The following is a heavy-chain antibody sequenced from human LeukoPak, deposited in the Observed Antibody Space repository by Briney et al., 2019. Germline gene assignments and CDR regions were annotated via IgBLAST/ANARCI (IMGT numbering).Heavy chain of an antibody. CDR3: AGAGYSSGRIQH. J-gene: IGHJ1*01. D-gene: IGHD6-19*01. V-gene: IGHV6-1*01. Sequence: SQTLSLTCAISGDSVSSNRAAWYWIRQSPSRGFEWLGRTYYRSKWYTDYAVSLKSRITIDSDTSKNQLSLQLTSVTPEDTAVYYCAGAGYSSGRIQHWGQGTLVTVSS. CDR2: TYYRSKWYT. CDR1: GDSVSSNRAA.